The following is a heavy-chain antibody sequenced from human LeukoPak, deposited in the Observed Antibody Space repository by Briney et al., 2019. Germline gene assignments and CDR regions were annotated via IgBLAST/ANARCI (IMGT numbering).Heavy chain of an antibody. V-gene: IGHV1-69*05. D-gene: IGHD2-2*01. CDR2: IIPIFGTA. Sequence: SVKVSCKASGGTFSSYAISWVRQAPGQGLEWMGGIIPIFGTANYAQKFQGRVTITTDESTSTAYMELSSLRSEDTAVYYCASNYCSSTSCYGHYYYMDVWGKGTTVTVSS. CDR3: ASNYCSSTSCYGHYYYMDV. CDR1: GGTFSSYA. J-gene: IGHJ6*03.